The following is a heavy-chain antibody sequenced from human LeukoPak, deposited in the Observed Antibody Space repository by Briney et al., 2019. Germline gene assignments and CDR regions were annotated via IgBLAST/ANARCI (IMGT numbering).Heavy chain of an antibody. D-gene: IGHD3-16*02. V-gene: IGHV3-15*01. CDR1: GFTFISAW. J-gene: IGHJ4*02. CDR3: ITDIPGGGYPLDF. Sequence: AGGSLRLSCAASGFTFISAWMSWVRQSPGKGLEWVGRIKSKADGETIDYAAPVKGRFTISRDDSTKTLYLLMNSLETDDTAVYFCITDIPGGGYPLDFWGQGTLVTVSS. CDR2: IKSKADGETI.